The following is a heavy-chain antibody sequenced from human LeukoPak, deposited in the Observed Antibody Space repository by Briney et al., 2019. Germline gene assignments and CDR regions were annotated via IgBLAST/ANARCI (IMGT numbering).Heavy chain of an antibody. CDR3: ARHRYSGTYQPYNFDY. CDR1: GGSISSYY. Sequence: SETLSLTCTVSGGSISSYYWSWIRQPPGKGLEWIGYIYYSGSTNYNPSLKSRVTISADTSKNQFSLTLSSVTAADTAVYYCARHRYSGTYQPYNFDYWGQGTLVTVSS. D-gene: IGHD1-26*01. CDR2: IYYSGST. V-gene: IGHV4-59*08. J-gene: IGHJ4*02.